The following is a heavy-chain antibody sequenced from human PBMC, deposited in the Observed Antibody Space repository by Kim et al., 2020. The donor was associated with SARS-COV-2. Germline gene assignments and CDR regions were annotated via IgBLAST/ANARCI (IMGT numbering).Heavy chain of an antibody. V-gene: IGHV3-23*01. CDR3: AKDRRVATITGGLWFDP. J-gene: IGHJ5*02. Sequence: GKGRFAISRDKSKNTLYLQMNSLRAEDTAVYYCAKDRRVATITGGLWFDPWGQGTLVTVSS. D-gene: IGHD5-12*01.